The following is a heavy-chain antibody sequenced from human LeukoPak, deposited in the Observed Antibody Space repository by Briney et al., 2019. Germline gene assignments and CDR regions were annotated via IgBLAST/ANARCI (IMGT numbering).Heavy chain of an antibody. V-gene: IGHV4-39*07. J-gene: IGHJ5*02. Sequence: PSETLSLTCTVSGGSISSSSYYWGWIRQPPGKGLEWIGSIYYSGSTYYNPSLKSRVTMSVDTSKNQFSLKLSSVTAADTAVYYCARGRYSYGYWDNWFDPWGQGTLVTVSS. CDR2: IYYSGST. CDR1: GGSISSSSYY. CDR3: ARGRYSYGYWDNWFDP. D-gene: IGHD5-18*01.